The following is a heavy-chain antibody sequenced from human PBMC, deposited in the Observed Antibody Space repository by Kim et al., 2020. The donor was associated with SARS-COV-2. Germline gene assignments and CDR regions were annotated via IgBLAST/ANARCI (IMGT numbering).Heavy chain of an antibody. CDR2: ISYDGSNK. J-gene: IGHJ6*02. Sequence: GGSLRLSCAASGFTFSSYGMHWVRQAPGKGLEWVAVISYDGSNKYYADSVKGRFTISRDNSKNTLYLQMNSLRAEDTAVYYCARDPNYYGSGSSNYYYYYYGMDVWGQGTTVTVSS. CDR3: ARDPNYYGSGSSNYYYYYYGMDV. D-gene: IGHD3-10*01. CDR1: GFTFSSYG. V-gene: IGHV3-33*05.